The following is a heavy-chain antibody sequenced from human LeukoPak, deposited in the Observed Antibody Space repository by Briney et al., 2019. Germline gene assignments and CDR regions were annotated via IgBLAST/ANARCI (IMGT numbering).Heavy chain of an antibody. J-gene: IGHJ5*02. CDR1: GGSFSGYY. CDR2: INHSGST. V-gene: IGHV4-34*01. D-gene: IGHD1-26*01. CDR3: ARFLLESGTYWFDP. Sequence: SETLSLTCAVYGGSFSGYYWRWIRQPPGKGLEWIGEINHSGSTNYNPSLKSRVTISVDTSKNQFSLKLTSVTAADTAVHYCARFLLESGTYWFDPWGQGTLVTVSS.